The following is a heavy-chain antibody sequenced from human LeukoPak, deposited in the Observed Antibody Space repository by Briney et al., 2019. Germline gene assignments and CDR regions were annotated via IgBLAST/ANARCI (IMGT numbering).Heavy chain of an antibody. Sequence: GYLTLTCTASRFTFSSQSMKWLRPAPGPGREWVSYVSSGSTTIYYADSVQGRFTITRDNAKNSLYLQMDSLRAEDTAVYYCAREHYYYGSGGQFESWGQGTLVTVSS. D-gene: IGHD3-10*01. CDR3: AREHYYYGSGGQFES. CDR2: VSSGSTTI. J-gene: IGHJ5*01. V-gene: IGHV3-48*01. CDR1: RFTFSSQS.